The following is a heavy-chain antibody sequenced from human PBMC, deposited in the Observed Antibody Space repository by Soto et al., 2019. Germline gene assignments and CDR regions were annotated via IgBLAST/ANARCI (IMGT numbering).Heavy chain of an antibody. D-gene: IGHD3-22*01. J-gene: IGHJ6*02. CDR2: FDPEDAEI. CDR3: AGITMIVVGAYGMDV. Sequence: ASVKVSCKVSGYTLTELSMHWVRQAPGKGLEWMGGFDPEDAEIIYAQKFQGRVTMTEDTSTDTAYMELSSPRSEDTAVYYCAGITMIVVGAYGMDVWGQGTTVTV. V-gene: IGHV1-24*01. CDR1: GYTLTELS.